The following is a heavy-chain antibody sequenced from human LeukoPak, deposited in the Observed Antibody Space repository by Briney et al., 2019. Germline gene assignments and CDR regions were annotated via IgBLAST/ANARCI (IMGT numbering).Heavy chain of an antibody. CDR3: AKWGDYDILTGYYVSDF. D-gene: IGHD3-9*01. V-gene: IGHV3-23*01. Sequence: GGSLRLSCAASGFIFRNYAMSWVRQAPGKGLEWVSAITGSGDTTYYADSVRGRFTVSRDNSKNTLYVEMNTLRAEDTAVYYCAKWGDYDILTGYYVSDFWGQGTLVTVSS. CDR2: ITGSGDTT. J-gene: IGHJ4*02. CDR1: GFIFRNYA.